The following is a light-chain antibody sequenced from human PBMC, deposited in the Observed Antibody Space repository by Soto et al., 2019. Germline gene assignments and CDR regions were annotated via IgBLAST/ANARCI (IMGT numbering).Light chain of an antibody. J-gene: IGKJ3*01. CDR3: QQRRNWL. V-gene: IGKV3-11*01. Sequence: VLTHPATLSLSPGERATLSCRATQDVSRYLAWYQQKPGQSPRLLIYDASNRATGIPARFSGSGSGTDFTLTISSLEHEDFAVYYCQQRRNWLFGPGTKVDIK. CDR2: DAS. CDR1: QDVSRY.